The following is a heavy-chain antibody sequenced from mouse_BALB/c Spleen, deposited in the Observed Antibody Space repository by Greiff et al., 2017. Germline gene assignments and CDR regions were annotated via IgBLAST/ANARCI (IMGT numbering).Heavy chain of an antibody. J-gene: IGHJ4*01. V-gene: IGHV10-1*02. CDR3: VRRGYRYDGPYAMDY. D-gene: IGHD2-14*01. CDR2: IRSKSNNYAT. Sequence: EVMLVESGGGLVQPKGSLKLSCAASGFTFNTYAMNWVRQAPGKGLEWVARIRSKSNNYATYYADSVKDRFTISRDDSQSMLYLQMNNLKTEDTAMYYCVRRGYRYDGPYAMDYWGQGTSVTVSS. CDR1: GFTFNTYA.